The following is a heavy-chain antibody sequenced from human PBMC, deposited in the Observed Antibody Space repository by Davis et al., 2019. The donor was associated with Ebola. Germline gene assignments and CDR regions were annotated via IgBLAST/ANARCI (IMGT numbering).Heavy chain of an antibody. Sequence: GESLKIPCAASGFTFSSYSMNWVRQAPGKGLEWVSSISSSSSYIYYADSVKGRFTISRDNAKNSLYLQMNSLRAEDTALYYCASHSSHYYYYGMDVWGQGTTVTVSS. D-gene: IGHD3-22*01. CDR2: ISSSSSYI. CDR3: ASHSSHYYYYGMDV. V-gene: IGHV3-21*04. CDR1: GFTFSSYS. J-gene: IGHJ6*02.